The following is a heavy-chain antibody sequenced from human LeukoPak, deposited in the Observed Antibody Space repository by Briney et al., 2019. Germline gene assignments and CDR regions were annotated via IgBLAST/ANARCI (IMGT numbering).Heavy chain of an antibody. J-gene: IGHJ4*02. CDR3: ARYSGTFSNSYFDC. CDR1: GLTVSSNY. Sequence: GGSLRLSCAASGLTVSSNYMSWVRQAPGKGLEWVSVIYSGGSTYYADSVKGRFTISRDNSKNTLYLQMNSLRAEDTAVYYCARYSGTFSNSYFDCWGQGTLVTVSS. V-gene: IGHV3-66*01. D-gene: IGHD1-26*01. CDR2: IYSGGST.